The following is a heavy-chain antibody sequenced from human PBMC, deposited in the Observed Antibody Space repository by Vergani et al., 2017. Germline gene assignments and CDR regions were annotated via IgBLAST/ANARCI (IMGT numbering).Heavy chain of an antibody. Sequence: EVQLVQSGAEVKKPGESLKISCKGSGYSFTSYWIGWVRQMPGKGLDWMGIIYPGDSDTRYSPSFQGQVTISADKSISTAYLQWSSLKGSDTAMYYCARHRGWGLVVVAATPWYYYYGMDVWGQGTTVTVSS. J-gene: IGHJ6*02. D-gene: IGHD2-15*01. CDR2: IYPGDSDT. CDR3: ARHRGWGLVVVAATPWYYYYGMDV. CDR1: GYSFTSYW. V-gene: IGHV5-51*01.